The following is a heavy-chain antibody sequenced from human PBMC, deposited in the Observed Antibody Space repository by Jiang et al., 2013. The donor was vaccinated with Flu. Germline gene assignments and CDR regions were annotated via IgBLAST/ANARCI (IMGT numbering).Heavy chain of an antibody. J-gene: IGHJ2*01. D-gene: IGHD2/OR15-2a*01. CDR3: VRGRGQYGLPPYWYFDL. V-gene: IGHV3-21*01. CDR2: ISSRSSYI. Sequence: VQLVESGGGLVKPGESLRLSCVASGFTFSSESMNWVRQAPGKGLEWVSSISSRSSYIYNADLLQGRFTISRDDAKNSLYLQMDSLRVEDTAIYYCVRGRGQYGLPPYWYFDLWGRGTLVAVSS. CDR1: GFTFSSES.